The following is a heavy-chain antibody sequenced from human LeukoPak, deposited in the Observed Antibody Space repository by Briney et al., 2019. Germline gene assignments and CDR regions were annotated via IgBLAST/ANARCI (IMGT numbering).Heavy chain of an antibody. D-gene: IGHD3-10*01. J-gene: IGHJ5*02. V-gene: IGHV4-59*01. Sequence: SETLSLTCTVSGGSISSYYWSWIRQPPGKGLEWIGYIYYSGSTNYNPSLKSRVTISVDTSKNQFSLKLSSVTAADTAVYYCARTITMVRGVIPPDWFDPWGQGTLVTVSS. CDR1: GGSISSYY. CDR2: IYYSGST. CDR3: ARTITMVRGVIPPDWFDP.